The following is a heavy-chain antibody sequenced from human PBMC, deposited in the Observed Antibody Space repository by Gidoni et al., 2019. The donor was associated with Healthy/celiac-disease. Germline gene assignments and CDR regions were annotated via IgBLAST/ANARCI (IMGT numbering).Heavy chain of an antibody. CDR3: ARVGSYYYGSGSYYNKYYYYYGMDV. D-gene: IGHD3-10*01. CDR1: GGTFSSYA. CDR2: IIPIFGTA. J-gene: IGHJ6*02. Sequence: QVQLVQSGAAVKKPGSSVKVSCKASGGTFSSYAISWVRQAPGQGLEWMGGIIPIFGTANYAQKFQGRVTITADKSTSTAYMELSSLRSEDTAVYYCARVGSYYYGSGSYYNKYYYYYGMDVWGQGTTVTVSS. V-gene: IGHV1-69*06.